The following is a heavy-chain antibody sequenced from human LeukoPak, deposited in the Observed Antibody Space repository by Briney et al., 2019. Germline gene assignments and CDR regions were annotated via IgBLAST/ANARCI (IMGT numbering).Heavy chain of an antibody. D-gene: IGHD2-15*01. Sequence: SQTLSLTCTVSGGSISSGGYYWSWIRQHPGKGLEWIGYIYYCGSTYYNPSLKSRVTISVDTSKNQFSLKLSSVTAADTAVYYCAREVNGYCSGGSCYSGYYYYGMDVWGQGTTVTVSS. CDR1: GGSISSGGYY. V-gene: IGHV4-31*03. CDR3: AREVNGYCSGGSCYSGYYYYGMDV. CDR2: IYYCGST. J-gene: IGHJ6*02.